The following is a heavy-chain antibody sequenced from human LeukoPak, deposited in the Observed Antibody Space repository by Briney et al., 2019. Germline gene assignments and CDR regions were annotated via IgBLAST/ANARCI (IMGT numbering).Heavy chain of an antibody. CDR2: INGDASST. V-gene: IGHV3-74*01. CDR3: ARARGNTYGYFEY. CDR1: GLTLSGYW. D-gene: IGHD5-18*01. Sequence: GGSLRLSCAASGLTLSGYWMHWVRQAPGKGLAWVSRINGDASSTSYADSVKGRFTISRGNAKSTLYLQMNSLRVEDTAVYYCARARGNTYGYFEYWGQGTLVTVSS. J-gene: IGHJ4*02.